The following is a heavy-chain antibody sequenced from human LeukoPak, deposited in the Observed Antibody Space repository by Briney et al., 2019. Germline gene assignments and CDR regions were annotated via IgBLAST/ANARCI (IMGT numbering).Heavy chain of an antibody. V-gene: IGHV1-46*01. CDR3: ASLGYYDSSGYQPLNSLFDY. Sequence: ASVKVSCKASGYTFTSYYMHWVRQAPGQGLEWMGIINPSGGSTSYAQKFQGRVTMTRDMSTSTVYMELSSLRSEDTAVYYCASLGYYDSSGYQPLNSLFDYWGQGTLVTVSS. CDR1: GYTFTSYY. J-gene: IGHJ4*02. CDR2: INPSGGST. D-gene: IGHD3-22*01.